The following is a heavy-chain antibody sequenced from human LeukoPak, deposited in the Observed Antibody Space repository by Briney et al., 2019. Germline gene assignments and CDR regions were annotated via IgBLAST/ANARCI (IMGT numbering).Heavy chain of an antibody. CDR3: AKGPGARGHFNWFDP. CDR1: GFSFSNYE. D-gene: IGHD5-12*01. Sequence: GGSLRLSCAASGFSFSNYEMSWVRQAPGKGLEWISYITASSTTIYYADSMKGRFTISRDNAKNSLYLQMNGVRGEDTAVYYCAKGPGARGHFNWFDPWGQGTLVTVSS. CDR2: ITASSTTI. J-gene: IGHJ5*02. V-gene: IGHV3-48*03.